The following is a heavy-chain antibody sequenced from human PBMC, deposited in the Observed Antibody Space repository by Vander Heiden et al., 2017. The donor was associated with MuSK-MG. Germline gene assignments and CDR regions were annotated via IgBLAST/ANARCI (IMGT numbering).Heavy chain of an antibody. CDR2: ISSSSSYI. Sequence: EVQLVESGGGLVKPGGSLRLSCAASGFTFSSYSMNWVRQAPGKGLEWVSSISSSSSYIYYADSVKGRVTISRDNAKNSLYRQMNSLRAEETAVYYCARAYYGSGSYYNANGMDVWGQGTTVTVSS. D-gene: IGHD3-10*01. CDR1: GFTFSSYS. V-gene: IGHV3-21*01. CDR3: ARAYYGSGSYYNANGMDV. J-gene: IGHJ6*02.